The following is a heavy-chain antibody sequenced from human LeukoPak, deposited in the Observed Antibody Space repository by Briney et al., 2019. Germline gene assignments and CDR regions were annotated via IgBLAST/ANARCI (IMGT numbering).Heavy chain of an antibody. CDR2: IYHSGST. CDR1: GGSISRSNW. Sequence: SGTLSLTFAVSGGSISRSNWGSWVRQPPGKGLEGIWEIYHSGSTNYNPSLKSRVTISVDKSKNQFSLKLSSVTAADTAVYYCAREYRDDYVWGSYHSNWFDPWGQGTLVTVPS. V-gene: IGHV4-4*02. CDR3: AREYRDDYVWGSYHSNWFDP. J-gene: IGHJ5*02. D-gene: IGHD3-16*01.